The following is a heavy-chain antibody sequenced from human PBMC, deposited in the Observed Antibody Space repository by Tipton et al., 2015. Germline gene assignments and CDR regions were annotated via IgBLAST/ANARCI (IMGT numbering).Heavy chain of an antibody. D-gene: IGHD1-26*01. CDR2: ISGNGDKI. CDR1: GFTFTGYA. Sequence: SLRLSCSASGFTFTGYAMHWVRLPPGKGLEYVSAISGNGDKIYYADSVKGRFTISRDNAKNSLFLQMDSLRAEDTAVYYCARDSVGFDYWGRGTLVAVSS. J-gene: IGHJ4*02. CDR3: ARDSVGFDY. V-gene: IGHV3-64*04.